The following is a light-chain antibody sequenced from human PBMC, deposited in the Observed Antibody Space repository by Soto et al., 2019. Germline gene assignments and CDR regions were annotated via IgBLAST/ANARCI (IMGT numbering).Light chain of an antibody. Sequence: VLTQSPSASASLGASVKLTCTLSSGHSSYAIAWHQQQPEKGPRYLMKLNSDGSHSKGDGIPDRFSGSSSGAERYLTISSLQSEDEADYYCQTWGTGIWVFGGGTKQTVL. CDR1: SGHSSYA. CDR2: LNSDGSH. CDR3: QTWGTGIWV. V-gene: IGLV4-69*01. J-gene: IGLJ3*02.